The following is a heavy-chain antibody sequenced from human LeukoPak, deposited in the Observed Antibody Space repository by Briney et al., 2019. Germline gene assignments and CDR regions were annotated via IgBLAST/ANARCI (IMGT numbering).Heavy chain of an antibody. D-gene: IGHD6-13*01. J-gene: IGHJ4*02. Sequence: PGGSLRLSCAASGFTFSNAWMSWIRQAPGKGLEWVGRIKSKTDGGTTDYAAPVKGRFTISRDDSKNTLYLQMNSLKTEDTAVYYCTTRPRAAGSKFDYWGQGTLVTVSS. V-gene: IGHV3-15*01. CDR1: GFTFSNAW. CDR2: IKSKTDGGTT. CDR3: TTRPRAAGSKFDY.